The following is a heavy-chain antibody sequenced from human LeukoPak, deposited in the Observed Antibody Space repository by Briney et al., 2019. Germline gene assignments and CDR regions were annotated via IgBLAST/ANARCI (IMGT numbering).Heavy chain of an antibody. Sequence: SEALSLTCTVSGASISTSYWYWIRQPPGKGLEWIGYIHYSGGINYNPPLKSRVAISAYTSKNQLSLKLSSVTAADTAVYYCARVGCSGGSCYPDYWGQGTLVTVSS. V-gene: IGHV4-59*01. CDR2: IHYSGGI. J-gene: IGHJ4*02. CDR1: GASISTSY. CDR3: ARVGCSGGSCYPDY. D-gene: IGHD2-15*01.